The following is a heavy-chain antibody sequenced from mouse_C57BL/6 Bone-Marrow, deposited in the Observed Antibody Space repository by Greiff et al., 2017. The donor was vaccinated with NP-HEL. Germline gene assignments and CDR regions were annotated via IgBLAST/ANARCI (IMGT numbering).Heavy chain of an antibody. V-gene: IGHV5-4*01. Sequence: EVKLQESGGGLVKPGGSLKLSCAASGFTFSSYAMSWVRQTPEKRLEWVATISDGGSYTYYPDNVKGRFTISRDNAKNNLYLQMSHLKSEDTAMYYCAREGGQEDYYYAMDYWGQGTSVTVSS. CDR3: AREGGQEDYYYAMDY. CDR1: GFTFSSYA. D-gene: IGHD3-3*01. J-gene: IGHJ4*01. CDR2: ISDGGSYT.